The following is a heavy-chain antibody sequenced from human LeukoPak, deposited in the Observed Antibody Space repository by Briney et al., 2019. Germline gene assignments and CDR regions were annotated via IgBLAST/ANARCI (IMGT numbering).Heavy chain of an antibody. Sequence: SETPSLTCTVSGGSISSYYWSWIRQPPGKGLEWIGYIYYRGSTNYNPSLKSRVTISVDTSKNQFSLKLSSVTAADTAVYYCARNANGYSSGWYVVDYWGQGTLVTVSS. J-gene: IGHJ4*02. CDR1: GGSISSYY. V-gene: IGHV4-59*01. CDR2: IYYRGST. CDR3: ARNANGYSSGWYVVDY. D-gene: IGHD6-19*01.